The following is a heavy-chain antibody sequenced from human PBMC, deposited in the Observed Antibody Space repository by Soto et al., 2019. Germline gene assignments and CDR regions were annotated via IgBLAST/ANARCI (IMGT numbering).Heavy chain of an antibody. CDR1: GFMFSNFA. D-gene: IGHD2-2*01. Sequence: VQLLESGGGLVQPGGSLRLSCAGSGFMFSNFAMSWVRRAPGKGLEWVSSISGSGGSTYYADSVKGRFTISRDNSKNTLYLQMDSLRAEDTAIYYCAKDRDAVVPAAIFWDFWGQGTLVTVSS. CDR2: ISGSGGST. V-gene: IGHV3-23*01. J-gene: IGHJ4*02. CDR3: AKDRDAVVPAAIFWDF.